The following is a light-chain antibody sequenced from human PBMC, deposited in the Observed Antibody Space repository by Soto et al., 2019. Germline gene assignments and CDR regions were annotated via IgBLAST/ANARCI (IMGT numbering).Light chain of an antibody. CDR1: QYISND. CDR3: QQYNKWPPLT. CDR2: AAS. V-gene: IGKV3-15*01. J-gene: IGKJ4*01. Sequence: EIVMTQSPATLSVSPGERATLSCRASQYISNDLAWYQQKPGQAPRPLIYAASTRATGIPARFSGSGSGTEFTFTISNLQSEDFAVYYCQQYNKWPPLTFGGGTKVEI.